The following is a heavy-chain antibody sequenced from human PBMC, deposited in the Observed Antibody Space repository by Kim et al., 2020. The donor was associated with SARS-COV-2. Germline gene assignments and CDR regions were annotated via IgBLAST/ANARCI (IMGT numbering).Heavy chain of an antibody. D-gene: IGHD5-18*01. Sequence: TQRLKRRVTISVDTSKTQFSLKLRSVTAADTAVYYCARGGGYSYGAIDYWGQGTLVTVSS. CDR3: ARGGGYSYGAIDY. J-gene: IGHJ4*02. V-gene: IGHV4-34*01.